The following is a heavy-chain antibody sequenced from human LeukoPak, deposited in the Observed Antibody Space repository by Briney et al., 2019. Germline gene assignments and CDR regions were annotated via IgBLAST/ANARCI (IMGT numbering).Heavy chain of an antibody. V-gene: IGHV3-43*01. Sequence: PGGSLRLSCAASGFTFDDYTMHWVRQAPGKGLEWVSLISWDGGSTYYADSVKGRFTISRDNSKNTLYLQMNSLRAEDTAVYYCAKGSFEFYDSSGYLDAFDIWGQGTMVTVSS. CDR3: AKGSFEFYDSSGYLDAFDI. CDR2: ISWDGGST. CDR1: GFTFDDYT. D-gene: IGHD3-22*01. J-gene: IGHJ3*02.